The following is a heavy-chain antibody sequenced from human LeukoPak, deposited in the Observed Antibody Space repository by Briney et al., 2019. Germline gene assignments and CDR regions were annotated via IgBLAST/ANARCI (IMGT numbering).Heavy chain of an antibody. CDR1: GFTFSSYG. Sequence: GRSLRLSCAASGFTFSSYGMHWVRQAPGKGLEWVAVISYDGSNKYYADSVKGRFTISRDNSKNSLYLQMNSLRAEDTAVYYCARGRYCSSTSCYSYGMDVWGKGTTVTVSS. J-gene: IGHJ6*04. D-gene: IGHD2-2*01. CDR3: ARGRYCSSTSCYSYGMDV. V-gene: IGHV3-30*03. CDR2: ISYDGSNK.